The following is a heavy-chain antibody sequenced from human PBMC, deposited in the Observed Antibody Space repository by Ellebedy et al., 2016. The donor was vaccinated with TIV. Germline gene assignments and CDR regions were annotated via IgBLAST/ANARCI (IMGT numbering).Heavy chain of an antibody. V-gene: IGHV3-66*01. CDR3: AREVVIYVILTGYYSRYFQH. J-gene: IGHJ1*01. D-gene: IGHD3-9*01. CDR2: IYSGGTT. Sequence: GESLKISCAASGFTVSSNYMSWVRQAPGKGLECVSVIYSGGTTYYADSVKGRFTISSDNSKNTLYLQMKSLGAEDTALYYCAREVVIYVILTGYYSRYFQHWGQGTLVTVSS. CDR1: GFTVSSNY.